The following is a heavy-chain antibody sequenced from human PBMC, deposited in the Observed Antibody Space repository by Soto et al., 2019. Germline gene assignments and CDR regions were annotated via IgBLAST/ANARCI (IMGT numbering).Heavy chain of an antibody. J-gene: IGHJ4*02. CDR1: GFTFSSYA. D-gene: IGHD3-22*01. CDR3: ARGGGVHYDSLVFDY. CDR2: ISYDGSNK. V-gene: IGHV3-30-3*01. Sequence: QVQLVESGGGVVQPGRSLRLSCAASGFTFSSYAMHWVRQAPGKGLEWVAVISYDGSNKYYADSVKGRFTISRDNSKNTLYLQMNSLRAEDTAVYYCARGGGVHYDSLVFDYWGQGTLVTVSS.